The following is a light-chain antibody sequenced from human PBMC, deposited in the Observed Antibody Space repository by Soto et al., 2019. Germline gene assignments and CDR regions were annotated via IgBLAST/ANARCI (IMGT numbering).Light chain of an antibody. CDR1: QGISSY. J-gene: IGKJ3*01. CDR2: AAS. Sequence: DIQLTQSPSFLSASVGDRVTITCRASQGISSYLAWYQQKPGTAPKLLIYAASTLQSGVPSRFSGSGSGTEFPLTISRLHQEDFATYFCQQLNSYPLFGHGTKVDIK. CDR3: QQLNSYPL. V-gene: IGKV1-9*01.